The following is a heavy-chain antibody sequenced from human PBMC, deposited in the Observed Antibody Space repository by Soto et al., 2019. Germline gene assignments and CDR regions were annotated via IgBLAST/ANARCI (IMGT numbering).Heavy chain of an antibody. J-gene: IGHJ4*02. D-gene: IGHD6-6*01. CDR2: TNTYNDDR. V-gene: IGHV1-18*04. Sequence: GASVKVSCKASGYRFSTYGLNWLRQAPGQGLEWLGWTNTYNDDRNYAQKFRGRVTFTTDTSTNTAFMELRSLISDDTAVYFCARERYVASRHSHFDSWGQGTQVTVSS. CDR3: ARERYVASRHSHFDS. CDR1: GYRFSTYG.